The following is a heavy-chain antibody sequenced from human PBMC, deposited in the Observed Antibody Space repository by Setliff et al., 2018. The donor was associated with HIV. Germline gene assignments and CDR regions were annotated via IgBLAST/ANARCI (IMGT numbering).Heavy chain of an antibody. Sequence: ASVKVSCKISGYTLTELSIHWVRQAPGKGLEWMANFDPEDGETFYAQKFQGRLTMTESTSTAYMELSSLRSDDTAMYYCATDPGYSSTWYSESFQHWGQGTVVTVSS. D-gene: IGHD6-13*01. J-gene: IGHJ1*01. V-gene: IGHV1-24*01. CDR3: ATDPGYSSTWYSESFQH. CDR2: FDPEDGET. CDR1: GYTLTELS.